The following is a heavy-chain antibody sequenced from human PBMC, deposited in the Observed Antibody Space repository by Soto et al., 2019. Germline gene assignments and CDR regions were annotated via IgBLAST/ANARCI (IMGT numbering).Heavy chain of an antibody. V-gene: IGHV3-30*18. CDR1: GFTFSSYG. D-gene: IGHD4-17*01. CDR3: AKGPVLYGDSPYYFDY. CDR2: ISYDGSNK. Sequence: QVQLVESGGGVVQPGRSLRLSCAASGFTFSSYGMHWVRQAPGKGLEWVAVISYDGSNKYYADSVKGRFTISRDNSKNTLYLQMNSLRAEDTAVYYCAKGPVLYGDSPYYFDYWGQGTLVIVSS. J-gene: IGHJ4*02.